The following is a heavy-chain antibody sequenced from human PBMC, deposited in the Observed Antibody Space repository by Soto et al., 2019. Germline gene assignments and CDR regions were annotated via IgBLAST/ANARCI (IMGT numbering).Heavy chain of an antibody. CDR2: ISPYSGNT. D-gene: IGHD3-16*02. J-gene: IGHJ6*02. CDR3: ARVDNSVTPTPQSV. Sequence: QVQLVQSGDEVRKPGSSVKVSCKAPGYIFVNYGIAWVRQTPGQGLEWMGWISPYSGNTHYARKVQGRLASTTHTSTRTAYIDLSSLTSDDTAVYYFARVDNSVTPTPQSVWVQGTTVTGSS. V-gene: IGHV1-18*01. CDR1: GYIFVNYG.